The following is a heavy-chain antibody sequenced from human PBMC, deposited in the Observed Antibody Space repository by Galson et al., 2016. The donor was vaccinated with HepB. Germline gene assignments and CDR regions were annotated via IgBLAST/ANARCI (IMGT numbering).Heavy chain of an antibody. J-gene: IGHJ4*02. CDR2: IIPIYGTT. CDR1: GGTFRNYA. D-gene: IGHD6-19*01. V-gene: IGHV1-69*13. Sequence: SVKVSCKASGGTFRNYAISWVRQAPGQGLEWMGGIIPIYGTTNYAQKFRGRVTIKADESTSTAYMELSSLRSEDTAMYYCARGGDTSGWYEILLWGQGTLVTVSS. CDR3: ARGGDTSGWYEILL.